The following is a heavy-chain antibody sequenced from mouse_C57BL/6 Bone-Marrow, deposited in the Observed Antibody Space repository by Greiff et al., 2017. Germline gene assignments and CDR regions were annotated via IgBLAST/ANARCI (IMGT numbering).Heavy chain of an antibody. D-gene: IGHD1-1*01. CDR3: AYDYGSSEDY. CDR1: GYTFTSYW. J-gene: IGHJ2*01. CDR2: IDPSDSYT. Sequence: QVQLQQPGAELVKPGASVKLSCKASGYTFTSYWMQWVKQRPGQGLEWIGEIDPSDSYTNDNQKFKGKATLTVDTSASTAYMQLSSLTSEDSAVYYCAYDYGSSEDYWGQGTTLTVSS. V-gene: IGHV1-50*01.